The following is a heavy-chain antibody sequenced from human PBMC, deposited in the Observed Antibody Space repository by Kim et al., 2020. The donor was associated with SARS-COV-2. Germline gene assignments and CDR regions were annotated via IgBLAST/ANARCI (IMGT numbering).Heavy chain of an antibody. CDR3: AKDMARHGYYGSGSYKSPVNSGGYYFDY. D-gene: IGHD3-10*01. CDR2: ISWNSGSI. Sequence: GGSLRLSCAASGFTFGDYAMHWVRQAPGKGLEWVSGISWNSGSIGYADSVKGRFTISRDNAKNSLYLQMDSLRTEDTALYYCAKDMARHGYYGSGSYKSPVNSGGYYFDYWGQGTLVIVSS. CDR1: GFTFGDYA. J-gene: IGHJ4*02. V-gene: IGHV3-9*01.